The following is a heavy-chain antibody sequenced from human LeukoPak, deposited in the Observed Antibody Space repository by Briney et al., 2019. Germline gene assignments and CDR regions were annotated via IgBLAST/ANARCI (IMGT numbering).Heavy chain of an antibody. CDR2: ISSSSRFI. J-gene: IGHJ6*03. V-gene: IGHV3-21*01. CDR3: AKSKRGISWQNYYYYYMDV. CDR1: GFTFNSYS. D-gene: IGHD2-15*01. Sequence: GGSLRLSCAASGFTFNSYSMNWFRQAPGKGLEWVSSISSSSRFIYYADSVKGRFTISRDNAKNSLYLQMTSLRAADTAVYYCAKSKRGISWQNYYYYYMDVWGKGTTVTIS.